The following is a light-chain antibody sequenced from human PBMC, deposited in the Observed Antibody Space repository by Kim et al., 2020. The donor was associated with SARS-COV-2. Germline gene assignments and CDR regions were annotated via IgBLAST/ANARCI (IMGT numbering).Light chain of an antibody. V-gene: IGLV2-14*01. Sequence: QSALTQPASVSGFPGQSITISCTGTSSDVGAYNYVSWYQQHPGKAPKVMIYDVTKRPSGVSDRLSGSKSGNTASLTISGLQAEDEADYYCSSYTTSSTWVFGGGTKVTVL. CDR1: SSDVGAYNY. CDR2: DVT. CDR3: SSYTTSSTWV. J-gene: IGLJ3*02.